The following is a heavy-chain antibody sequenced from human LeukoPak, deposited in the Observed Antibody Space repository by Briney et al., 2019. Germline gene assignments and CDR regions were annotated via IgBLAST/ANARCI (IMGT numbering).Heavy chain of an antibody. CDR2: ISSSGSTI. D-gene: IGHD5-18*01. Sequence: GGSLRLSCAASGFTFSSYEMNWVRQAPGKGLEWVSYISSSGSTIYYADSVKGRFTISRDNAKNSLYLQMNSLRAEDTAVYYCAKDAGRGYSYGLVYWGQGTLVTVSS. CDR1: GFTFSSYE. CDR3: AKDAGRGYSYGLVY. V-gene: IGHV3-48*03. J-gene: IGHJ4*02.